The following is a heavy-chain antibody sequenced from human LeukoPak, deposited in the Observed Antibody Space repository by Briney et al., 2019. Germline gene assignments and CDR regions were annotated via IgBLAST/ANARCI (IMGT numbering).Heavy chain of an antibody. J-gene: IGHJ3*02. Sequence: SETLSLTCTVSGGSISSYYWSWIRQPPGKGLEWIGYIYYSGSTNYNPSLKSRVTISVDTSKNQFSLKLSSVTAADTAVYYCARGGYCSSTSCYAFDIWGQGTMVTVSS. CDR1: GGSISSYY. CDR2: IYYSGST. D-gene: IGHD2-2*01. V-gene: IGHV4-59*12. CDR3: ARGGYCSSTSCYAFDI.